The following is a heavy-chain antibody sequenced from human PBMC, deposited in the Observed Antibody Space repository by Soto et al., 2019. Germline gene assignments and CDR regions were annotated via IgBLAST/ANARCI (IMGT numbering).Heavy chain of an antibody. CDR2: ISSDSSNI. J-gene: IGHJ4*02. D-gene: IGHD5-18*01. CDR1: GFTFSSYS. CDR3: ARDRAGHGYSYGDY. Sequence: GGSLRLSCAASGFTFSSYSMNWVRQAPGKGLEWVSYISSDSSNIYYADSVKGRFTISRDNAKNSLYLQMNSLRAEDTAVYYCARDRAGHGYSYGDYWGQGTLVTVSS. V-gene: IGHV3-48*04.